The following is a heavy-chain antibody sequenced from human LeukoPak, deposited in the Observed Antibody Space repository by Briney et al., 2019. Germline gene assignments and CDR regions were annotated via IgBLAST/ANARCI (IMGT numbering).Heavy chain of an antibody. D-gene: IGHD2-21*01. Sequence: GASVKVSCKASGYTFTSYGISWVRQAPGQGLEWMGWISAYNGNTNYAQKLQGRVTMTTDTSTSTAYMELRSLRSDDTAVYYCARSPLFPPNYYFDYWGQGTLVTVSS. V-gene: IGHV1-18*01. J-gene: IGHJ4*02. CDR1: GYTFTSYG. CDR3: ARSPLFPPNYYFDY. CDR2: ISAYNGNT.